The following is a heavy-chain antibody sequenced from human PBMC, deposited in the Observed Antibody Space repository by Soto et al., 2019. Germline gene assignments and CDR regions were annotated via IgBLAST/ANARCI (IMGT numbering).Heavy chain of an antibody. Sequence: RASVKVSCKASGYSFSNSGFSWMRQAPGQGLEWMGWISTYNGNTNYVQKFQGRLSMTRDTSATTAFMELTTLRSDDTAVYYCARDEYNNGRNWLNPWGQGTLVTVSS. J-gene: IGHJ5*02. CDR3: ARDEYNNGRNWLNP. CDR2: ISTYNGNT. D-gene: IGHD2-8*01. CDR1: GYSFSNSG. V-gene: IGHV1-18*01.